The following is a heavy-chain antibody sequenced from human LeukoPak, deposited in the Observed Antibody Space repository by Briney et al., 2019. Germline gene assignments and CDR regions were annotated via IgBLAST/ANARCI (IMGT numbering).Heavy chain of an antibody. Sequence: PGRSLRLSCAASGFTFSNYGMHWVRRAPGKGLEWVAVIWYDGSRKYYADSVKGRFTISRDNSKNTLYLQMNSLRAEDTAVYYCATTQTTPFYFDYWGQGTLVTVSS. D-gene: IGHD2-15*01. CDR2: IWYDGSRK. CDR1: GFTFSNYG. J-gene: IGHJ4*02. V-gene: IGHV3-33*01. CDR3: ATTQTTPFYFDY.